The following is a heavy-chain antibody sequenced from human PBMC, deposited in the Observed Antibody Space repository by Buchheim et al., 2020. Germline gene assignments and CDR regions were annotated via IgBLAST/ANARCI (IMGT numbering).Heavy chain of an antibody. J-gene: IGHJ4*02. CDR2: ISYDGSNK. D-gene: IGHD2-15*01. Sequence: QVQLVESGGGVVQPGRSLRLSCAASGYTFSSYAMHWVCPAPGKGLEWVAVISYDGSNKYYADTVKGRFTISRDNSKNTLYLQMNSLRAEDTAVYYCARDLLGGGSCYNLDYWGQGTL. CDR3: ARDLLGGGSCYNLDY. CDR1: GYTFSSYA. V-gene: IGHV3-30*04.